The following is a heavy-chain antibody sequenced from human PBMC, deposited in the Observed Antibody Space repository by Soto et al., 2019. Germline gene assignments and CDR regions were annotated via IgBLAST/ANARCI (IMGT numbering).Heavy chain of an antibody. CDR2: IIPMLPVT. CDR1: GGTFNTYT. V-gene: IGHV1-69*02. D-gene: IGHD2-2*01. J-gene: IGHJ3*01. Sequence: QVHLIQSGAEVKKPGSSVKVSCKAAGGTFNTYTLFWVRQAPGHGLEWMGRIIPMLPVTNSAQKFQGRLTLTAYKSTGTAFMELTSLTSDDTAVYYCSIGSWSAETFDVWGQGTMVTVSS. CDR3: SIGSWSAETFDV.